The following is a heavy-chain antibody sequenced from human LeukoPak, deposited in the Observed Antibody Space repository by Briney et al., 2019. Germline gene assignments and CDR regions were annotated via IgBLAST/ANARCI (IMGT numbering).Heavy chain of an antibody. V-gene: IGHV4-59*01. CDR2: IYYSGST. J-gene: IGHJ3*02. D-gene: IGHD6-19*01. CDR1: GGSISSYY. Sequence: SETLSLTCFVSGGSISSYYWSWIRQPPGKGLEWIGYIYYSGSTNYNPSLKSRVTISLDTSKNQFSLRLSSVTAADTAVYYCARVIAVTGAFNAFDIWGQGTMVTVSS. CDR3: ARVIAVTGAFNAFDI.